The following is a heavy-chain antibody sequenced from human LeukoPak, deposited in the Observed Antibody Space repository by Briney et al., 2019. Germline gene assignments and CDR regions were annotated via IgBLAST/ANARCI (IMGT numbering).Heavy chain of an antibody. CDR3: ARTFGYSYGYLDY. V-gene: IGHV4-39*01. J-gene: IGHJ4*02. CDR2: IYYSGST. CDR1: GGSISSSSYY. D-gene: IGHD5-18*01. Sequence: SETLSHTCTVSGGSISSSSYYWGWIRQPPGRGLEWIGSIYYSGSTYYNSSLKSRVTISVDTSKNQFSLKLSSVTAADTAVYYCARTFGYSYGYLDYWGQGTLVTVSS.